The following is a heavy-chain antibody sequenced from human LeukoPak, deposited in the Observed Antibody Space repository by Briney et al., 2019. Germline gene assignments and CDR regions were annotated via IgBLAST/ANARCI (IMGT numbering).Heavy chain of an antibody. CDR3: ARDGESYSSSRYYNWFDP. J-gene: IGHJ5*02. CDR2: IYTSGST. D-gene: IGHD6-13*01. CDR1: GGSISSGSYY. Sequence: PSETLSLTCTVSGGSISSGSYYWSWIRQPAGKGLEWIGRIYTSGSTNYNPSLKSRVTISVDTSKNQFSLKLSSVTAADTAVYYCARDGESYSSSRYYNWFDPWGQGTLVTVSS. V-gene: IGHV4-61*02.